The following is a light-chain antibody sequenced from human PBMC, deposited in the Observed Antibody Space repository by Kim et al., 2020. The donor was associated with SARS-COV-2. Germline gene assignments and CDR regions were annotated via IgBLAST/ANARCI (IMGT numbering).Light chain of an antibody. V-gene: IGLV3-1*01. CDR1: KVGDKR. Sequence: SVSPGQTASITCRGDKVGDKRACWYQQKPGQSPVLVIYQDDKRPSGIPERFSASNSGSTATLTISGTQTMDDADYYCQAWDNGTAVFGTGTKVTVL. J-gene: IGLJ1*01. CDR3: QAWDNGTAV. CDR2: QDD.